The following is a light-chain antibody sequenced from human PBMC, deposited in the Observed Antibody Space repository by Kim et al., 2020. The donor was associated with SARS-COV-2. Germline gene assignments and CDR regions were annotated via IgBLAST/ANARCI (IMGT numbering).Light chain of an antibody. Sequence: QSVLTQPPSASGTPGQRVTISCSGSNSNIGSDTVSWYQQLPGTAPKLLIHHVSQRPSGVPDRFAGSRSGTSASLAISGLQAEDEAIYYCASWEDSLNGVVFGGGTQLTVL. J-gene: IGLJ7*01. CDR3: ASWEDSLNGVV. CDR1: NSNIGSDT. V-gene: IGLV1-44*01. CDR2: HVS.